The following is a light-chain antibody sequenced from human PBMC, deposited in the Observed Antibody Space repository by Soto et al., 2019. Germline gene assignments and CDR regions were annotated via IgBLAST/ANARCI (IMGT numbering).Light chain of an antibody. CDR3: HQRHMWPIT. J-gene: IGKJ5*01. CDR1: LSFRGL. V-gene: IGKV3-11*01. Sequence: EVVLTPSPVTLSLSQRETATLSCSASLSFRGLLAWYQQKPGQAPRLLIYDAYNRATGIPPRFSGSGSGTDFTLTISSLEPEDSAVYYCHQRHMWPITFGQGTQLEIK. CDR2: DAY.